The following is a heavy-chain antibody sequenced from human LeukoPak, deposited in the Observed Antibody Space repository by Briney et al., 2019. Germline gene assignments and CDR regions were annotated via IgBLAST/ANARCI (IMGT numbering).Heavy chain of an antibody. CDR3: ARRRWGSDLDY. Sequence: SETLSLTCAVYGGSFSGYYWSWIRQPPGKGLEWIGEINHSGSTNYNPSLKSRVTISVDTSKNQFSLKLSSVTAADTAVYYCARRRWGSDLDYWGQGTLVTVSS. CDR1: GGSFSGYY. CDR2: INHSGST. J-gene: IGHJ4*02. D-gene: IGHD7-27*01. V-gene: IGHV4-34*01.